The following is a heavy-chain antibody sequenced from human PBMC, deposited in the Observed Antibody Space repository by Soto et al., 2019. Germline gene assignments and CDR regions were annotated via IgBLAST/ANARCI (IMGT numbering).Heavy chain of an antibody. CDR2: ISAYNGNT. CDR3: ALQRRVVVAATYGWSDP. Sequence: ASVKVSCKASGYTFTSYGISWVRQAPGQGLEWMGWISAYNGNTNYAQKLQGRVTMTTDTSTSTAYMELRSLRSDDTAVYYCALQRRVVVAATYGWSDPWGQGTLATVSS. CDR1: GYTFTSYG. V-gene: IGHV1-18*04. J-gene: IGHJ5*02. D-gene: IGHD2-15*01.